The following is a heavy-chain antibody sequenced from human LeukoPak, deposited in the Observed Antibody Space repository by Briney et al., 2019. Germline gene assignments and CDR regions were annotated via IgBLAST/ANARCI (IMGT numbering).Heavy chain of an antibody. CDR3: ARVFSDSSGYPFDS. D-gene: IGHD3-22*01. Sequence: PSETLSLTCIVSGGSISDHYWSWIRQPPGKGLDWIGHISYSGRTNYNPSLKSRVTISLDTSRNQFSLKLTSVTAADTAVYYCARVFSDSSGYPFDSWGQGTLVTVSS. J-gene: IGHJ4*02. CDR1: GGSISDHY. V-gene: IGHV4-59*11. CDR2: ISYSGRT.